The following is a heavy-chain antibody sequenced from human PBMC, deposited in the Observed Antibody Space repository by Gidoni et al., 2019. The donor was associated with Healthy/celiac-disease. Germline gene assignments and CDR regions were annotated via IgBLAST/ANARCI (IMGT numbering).Heavy chain of an antibody. J-gene: IGHJ4*02. Sequence: EVQLVESGGGLVKPGGSLRLSCAASGYTVSNAWMSWFRQAPGKGLEWVVRIKSKTDGGTTDYAAPVKGSFTISRDDSTITLYLQMNSLQTEDTAVYYCTTDQDYYDSSGKLFDYWGQGTLVTVSS. D-gene: IGHD3-22*01. V-gene: IGHV3-15*01. CDR1: GYTVSNAW. CDR2: IKSKTDGGTT. CDR3: TTDQDYYDSSGKLFDY.